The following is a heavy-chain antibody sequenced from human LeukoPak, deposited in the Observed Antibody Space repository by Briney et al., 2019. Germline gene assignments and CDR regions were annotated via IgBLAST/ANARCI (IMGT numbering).Heavy chain of an antibody. D-gene: IGHD1-1*01. CDR2: INPNSGGT. CDR3: ASTYNSSDGSAFDI. J-gene: IGHJ3*02. V-gene: IGHV1-2*02. Sequence: ASVKVSSKASGYTFTGYYMHWVRQAPGQGLEWMGWINPNSGGTNYAQKFQGRVTMTRDTSISTAYMELSRLRSDDTAVYYRASTYNSSDGSAFDIWGQGTMVTVSS. CDR1: GYTFTGYY.